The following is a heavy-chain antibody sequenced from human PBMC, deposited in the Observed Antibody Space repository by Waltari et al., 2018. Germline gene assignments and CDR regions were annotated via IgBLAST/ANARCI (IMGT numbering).Heavy chain of an antibody. V-gene: IGHV3-30*01. Sequence: GFTFSSYAMHWVRQAPGKGLEWVAVISYDGSNKYYADSVKGRFTISRDNSKNTLYLQMNSLRAEDTAVYYCARDLVTFGGVIVHPIPLEYWGQGTLVTVSS. J-gene: IGHJ4*02. CDR3: ARDLVTFGGVIVHPIPLEY. CDR2: ISYDGSNK. D-gene: IGHD3-16*02. CDR1: GFTFSSYA.